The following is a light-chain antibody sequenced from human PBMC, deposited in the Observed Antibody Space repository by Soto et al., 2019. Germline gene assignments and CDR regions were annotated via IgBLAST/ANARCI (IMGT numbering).Light chain of an antibody. Sequence: DIPMTQSPSTLSASVGDRVTITCRASQSISTWLAWYQQKPGKAPKVMIHDASSLESGVPSRFSGSGSGTEFTLTISSLQPDDFATYYCQQYNSYSYTFGQGTKLEIK. J-gene: IGKJ2*01. CDR1: QSISTW. V-gene: IGKV1-5*01. CDR2: DAS. CDR3: QQYNSYSYT.